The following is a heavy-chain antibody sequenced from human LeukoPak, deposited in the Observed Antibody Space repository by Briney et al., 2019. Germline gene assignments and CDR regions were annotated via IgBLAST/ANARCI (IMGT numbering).Heavy chain of an antibody. V-gene: IGHV3-74*01. Sequence: GGSLRLSCAASGFTFRSYWMHWVRQAPGKGLVWVSRISSHGSTINYADTVKGRFTISRDNVNNTLYLQMNSLRAEDTAVYYCAPNWFDPWGQGTLVTVSS. CDR1: GFTFRSYW. CDR3: APNWFDP. CDR2: ISSHGSTI. J-gene: IGHJ5*02.